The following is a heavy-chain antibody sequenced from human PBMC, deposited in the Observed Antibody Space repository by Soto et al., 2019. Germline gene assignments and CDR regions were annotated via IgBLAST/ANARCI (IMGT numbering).Heavy chain of an antibody. J-gene: IGHJ4*02. CDR2: IYSGGST. D-gene: IGHD2-15*01. V-gene: IGHV3-66*01. CDR3: ASGRVVAATD. CDR1: GFTVSSNY. Sequence: EVQLVESGGGLVQPGGSLRLSCAASGFTVSSNYMSWVRQAPGKGLEWVSVIYSGGSTYYADSVKGRFTISRDNSKNTLYLQMNGLGAEVTAVYYRASGRVVAATDWGQGTLVTFSS.